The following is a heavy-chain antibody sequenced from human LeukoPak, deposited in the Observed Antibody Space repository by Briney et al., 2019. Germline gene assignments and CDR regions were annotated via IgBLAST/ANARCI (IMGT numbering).Heavy chain of an antibody. CDR2: TSVSGRGT. V-gene: IGHV3-23*01. J-gene: IGHJ2*01. D-gene: IGHD3-22*01. CDR1: GFTFTSYS. CDR3: AKDGVNYYDSRPDWYFDL. Sequence: GGSLRLSCAASGFTFTSYSMSWVRQAPGKGLEWISATSVSGRGTYLADSVKGRFTISRDNSKNTVYLQMNSLRAEDTAVYYCAKDGVNYYDSRPDWYFDLWGRGTLVTVSS.